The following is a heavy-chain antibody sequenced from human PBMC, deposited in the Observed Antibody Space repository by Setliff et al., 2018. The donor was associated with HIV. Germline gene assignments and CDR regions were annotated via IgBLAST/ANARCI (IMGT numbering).Heavy chain of an antibody. CDR3: ARETQTGTGSYLN. CDR1: GYTFTNYY. D-gene: IGHD3-10*01. J-gene: IGHJ4*02. CDR2: INCENGDT. Sequence: GASVKVSCKTSGYTFTNYYVNWVRQAPGQGLEWMGIINCENGDTTYAQNFKDRVTVTRDTSTSTVYMDLSSPRPEDTAVYYCARETQTGTGSYLNWGQGTLVTVSS. V-gene: IGHV1-46*01.